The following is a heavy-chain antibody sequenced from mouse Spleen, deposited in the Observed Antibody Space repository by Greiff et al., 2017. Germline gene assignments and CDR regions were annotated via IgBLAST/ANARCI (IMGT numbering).Heavy chain of an antibody. V-gene: IGHV5-9*02. CDR1: GFAFSSYD. CDR3: ARRKDGNYLFDY. D-gene: IGHD2-1*01. J-gene: IGHJ2*01. Sequence: EVHLVESGGGLVKPGGSLKLSCAASGFAFSSYDMSWVRQTPEKRLEWVATISSGGSYTYYPDSVKGRFTISRDNARNTLYLQMSSLRSEDTALYYCARRKDGNYLFDYWGQGTTLTVSS. CDR2: ISSGGSYT.